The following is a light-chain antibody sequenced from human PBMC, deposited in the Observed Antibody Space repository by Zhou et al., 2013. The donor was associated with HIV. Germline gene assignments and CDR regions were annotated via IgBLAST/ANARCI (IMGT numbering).Light chain of an antibody. Sequence: AIRMTQSPSSLSASTGDRVALTCRASQDVAIYLAWYQQKPGKAPKLLIYAASTLQSGVPSRFSGSGSGTDFTLTISCLQSEDFATYYCQQYYSYPPTFGPGTKVDIK. CDR2: AAS. CDR1: QDVAIY. J-gene: IGKJ3*01. V-gene: IGKV1-8*01. CDR3: QQYYSYPPT.